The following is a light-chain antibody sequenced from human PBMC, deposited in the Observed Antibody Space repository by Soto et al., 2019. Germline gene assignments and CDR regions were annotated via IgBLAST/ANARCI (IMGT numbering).Light chain of an antibody. CDR3: LQDYNYPWT. Sequence: DIQITQNQSSLSASVGYRGTITCRASHTITNYFNWYQQQSGKAPKLLIYATATLQSGVPSRFSGSGSGTDFTLTISSLQPEDFATYYCLQDYNYPWTFGQVGNVDIK. CDR2: ATA. J-gene: IGKJ1*01. CDR1: HTITNY. V-gene: IGKV1-39*01.